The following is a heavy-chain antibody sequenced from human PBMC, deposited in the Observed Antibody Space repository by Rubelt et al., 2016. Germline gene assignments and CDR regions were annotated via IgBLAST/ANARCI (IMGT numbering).Heavy chain of an antibody. J-gene: IGHJ4*02. D-gene: IGHD2-2*01. Sequence: QVQLVQSGAEVKKPGASVKVSCKVSGYTLTELSMHWVRQAPGKGLEWMGGFDPEDGETIYAQKFQGRVTMTEDTSTDTDYMELSSLRAEDTAVYYCATGIVVVPAHVPSRDYWGQGTLVTVSS. CDR1: GYTLTELS. CDR2: FDPEDGET. CDR3: ATGIVVVPAHVPSRDY. V-gene: IGHV1-24*01.